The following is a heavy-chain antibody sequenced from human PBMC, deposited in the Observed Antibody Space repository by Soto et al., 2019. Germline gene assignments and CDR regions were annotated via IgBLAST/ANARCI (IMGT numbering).Heavy chain of an antibody. CDR2: ISAYNGNT. CDR3: TRDRFRDGHDY. V-gene: IGHV1-18*01. J-gene: IGHJ4*02. D-gene: IGHD3-10*01. CDR1: GYTFTSYG. Sequence: GGSVKVSCKASGYTFTSYGISWVRQAPGQGLEWMGWISAYNGNTNYAQKLQGRVTMTTDTSTSTAHMELRSLRSDDTAVYYCTRDRFRDGHDYWGQGTLVTVSS.